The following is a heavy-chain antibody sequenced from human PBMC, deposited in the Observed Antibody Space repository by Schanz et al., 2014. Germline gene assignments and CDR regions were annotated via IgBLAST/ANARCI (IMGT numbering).Heavy chain of an antibody. CDR1: GGSISRGFYS. CDR2: IYYSGST. Sequence: QLQLQESGSGLVKPSQTLSLTCAVSGGSISRGFYSWNWIRQPPGRGLEWIGCIYYSGSTYYNPSLKTRATISIDRSKDQFSLGLNSVTAADTAVYYCAREDRYYHGLDVWGQGTTVTVS. V-gene: IGHV4-30-2*01. CDR3: AREDRYYHGLDV. J-gene: IGHJ6*02.